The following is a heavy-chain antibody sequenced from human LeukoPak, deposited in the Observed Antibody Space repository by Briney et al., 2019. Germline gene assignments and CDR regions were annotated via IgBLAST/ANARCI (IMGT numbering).Heavy chain of an antibody. CDR3: ARAPDYYGSGSSRWFDP. CDR2: ISSSGSTI. D-gene: IGHD3-10*01. CDR1: GFTFSDYY. Sequence: GGSLRLSCAASGFTFSDYYMSWIRQAPGKGLEWVSYISSSGSTIYYADSVKGRFTISRDNAKNSQYLQMNSLRAEDTAVYYCARAPDYYGSGSSRWFDPWGQGTLVTVSS. V-gene: IGHV3-11*01. J-gene: IGHJ5*02.